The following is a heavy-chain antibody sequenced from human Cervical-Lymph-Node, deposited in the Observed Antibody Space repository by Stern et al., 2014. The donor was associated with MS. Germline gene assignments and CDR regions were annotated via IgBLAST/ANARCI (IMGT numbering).Heavy chain of an antibody. J-gene: IGHJ5*01. CDR1: GDTFRDYA. D-gene: IGHD2-21*02. CDR3: VRGAYCGGDCYWGWFDS. V-gene: IGHV1-69*01. Sequence: QVQLVQSGAEVTKHGASVKVSCKASGDTFRDYAISWVRQAPGQGLEWMGGIIPIFGSTDYAQKFQGRVTITADEAPTTAYMGLINLSSEDTAVYYCVRGAYCGGDCYWGWFDSWGQGTLVTVSA. CDR2: IIPIFGST.